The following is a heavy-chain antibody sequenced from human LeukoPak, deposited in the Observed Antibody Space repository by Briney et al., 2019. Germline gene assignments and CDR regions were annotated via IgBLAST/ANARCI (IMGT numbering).Heavy chain of an antibody. V-gene: IGHV3-7*01. J-gene: IGHJ4*02. Sequence: GGSLRLSCAAAGFTFSIYWMSWVRQAPGKGLEWVANIKQDGSEKYYVDSVKGRFTISRDNAKNSLYLQMNSLRAEDTAVYYCAKGYPDYWGQGTLVTVSS. CDR2: IKQDGSEK. CDR1: GFTFSIYW. CDR3: AKGYPDY. D-gene: IGHD2-2*01.